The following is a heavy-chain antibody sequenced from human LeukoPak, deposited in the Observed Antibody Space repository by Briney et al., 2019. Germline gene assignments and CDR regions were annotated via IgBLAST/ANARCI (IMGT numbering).Heavy chain of an antibody. J-gene: IGHJ4*02. CDR3: ARDHSSGWYGFDY. CDR2: ISSSGSTL. Sequence: PGGSLRLSCAASGFTFSDYYMSWIRQAPGKGLERVSYISSSGSTLYYADSVKGRFTISRDNAKNSLYLQMNSLRAEDTAVYYCARDHSSGWYGFDYWGQGTLVTVSS. V-gene: IGHV3-11*01. D-gene: IGHD6-19*01. CDR1: GFTFSDYY.